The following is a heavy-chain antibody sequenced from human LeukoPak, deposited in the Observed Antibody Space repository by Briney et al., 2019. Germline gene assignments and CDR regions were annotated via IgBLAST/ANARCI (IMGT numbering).Heavy chain of an antibody. CDR2: INPNSGGT. J-gene: IGHJ5*02. Sequence: WASVKVSCKASGYTFTGYYMHWVQQAPGQGLEWMGWINPNSGGTNYAQKLQGRVAMTTDTSTSTAYMELRSLRSDDTAVYYCARDLKRSRARWENLGFDPWGQGTLVTVSS. V-gene: IGHV1-2*02. CDR3: ARDLKRSRARWENLGFDP. CDR1: GYTFTGYY. D-gene: IGHD1-26*01.